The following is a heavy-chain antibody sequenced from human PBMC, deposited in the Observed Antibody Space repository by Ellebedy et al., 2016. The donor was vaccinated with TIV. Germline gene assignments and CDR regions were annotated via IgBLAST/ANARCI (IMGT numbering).Heavy chain of an antibody. V-gene: IGHV5-51*01. CDR1: GYSFTSYW. Sequence: GESLKISCKGSGYSFTSYWIGWVRQMRGKGLEWMGIIYPGDSDTRYSPSFQGQVTISADKSISTAYLQWSSRKASDTAMYYCARQKKKWGGGRYYGMDVWGQGTTVTVSS. D-gene: IGHD1-26*01. CDR2: IYPGDSDT. CDR3: ARQKKKWGGGRYYGMDV. J-gene: IGHJ6*02.